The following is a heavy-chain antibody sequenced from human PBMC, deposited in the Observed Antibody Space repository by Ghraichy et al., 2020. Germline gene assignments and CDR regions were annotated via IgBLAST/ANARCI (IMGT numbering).Heavy chain of an antibody. V-gene: IGHV7-4-1*02. CDR1: GYTFTSYA. D-gene: IGHD5-12*01. Sequence: ASLKVSCKASGYTFTSYAMNWVRQAPGQGLEWMGWINTNTGNPTYAQGFTGRFVFSLDTSVSTAYLQISSLKAEDTAVYYCARATSDIVATITGWFDPWGQGTLVTVSS. CDR3: ARATSDIVATITGWFDP. J-gene: IGHJ5*02. CDR2: INTNTGNP.